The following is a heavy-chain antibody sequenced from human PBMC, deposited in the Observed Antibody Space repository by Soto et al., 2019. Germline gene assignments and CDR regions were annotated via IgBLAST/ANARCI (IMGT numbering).Heavy chain of an antibody. CDR2: IIPIFGTA. CDR3: ATTRDWNAGRDYYGMDV. CDR1: GGTFSSYA. D-gene: IGHD1-1*01. V-gene: IGHV1-69*12. J-gene: IGHJ6*02. Sequence: QVQLVQSGAEVKKPGSSVKVSCKASGGTFSSYAISWVRQAPGQGLEWMGGIIPIFGTADYAQKFQGRVTITADESTSTAYIELSRLRSKDTAVDYCATTRDWNAGRDYYGMDVWGQGATVTVSS.